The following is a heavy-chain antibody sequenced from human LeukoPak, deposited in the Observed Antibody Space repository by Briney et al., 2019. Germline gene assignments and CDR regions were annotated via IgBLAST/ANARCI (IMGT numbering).Heavy chain of an antibody. D-gene: IGHD3-9*01. Sequence: GGSLRLSCAASGFTFSSYSMNWVRQAPGKGLEWVSSISSSSYIYYADSVKGRFTISRDNAKNSLYLQMNSLRAEDTAVYYCARGYDDILTGYYPYYFDYWGQGTLVTVSS. J-gene: IGHJ4*02. CDR2: ISSSSYI. V-gene: IGHV3-21*01. CDR1: GFTFSSYS. CDR3: ARGYDDILTGYYPYYFDY.